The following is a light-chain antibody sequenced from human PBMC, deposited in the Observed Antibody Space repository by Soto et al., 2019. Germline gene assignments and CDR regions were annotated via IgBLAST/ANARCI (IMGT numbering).Light chain of an antibody. CDR1: SGHSSYA. J-gene: IGLJ3*02. CDR3: QTWGTGFRV. V-gene: IGLV4-69*01. CDR2: LNSDGSH. Sequence: QPVLTQSASASASLGASVKLTCTLSSGHSSYAIAWHQQQPEKGPRYLMNLNSDGSHSKGDGIPDRFSGSSSGAERYLTISSLQSEDEADYYCQTWGTGFRVFGGGTKVTVL.